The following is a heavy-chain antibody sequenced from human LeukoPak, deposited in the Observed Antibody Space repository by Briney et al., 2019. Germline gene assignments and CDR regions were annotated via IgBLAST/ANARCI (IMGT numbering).Heavy chain of an antibody. J-gene: IGHJ4*02. V-gene: IGHV1-3*01. D-gene: IGHD5-24*01. Sequence: ASVTVSCKTSGYIFTPHHIHWMRQAPEQGLELLGWVSAANNPEYSQKFQGRVVITRDASATTSYLELNSLRSEDTAIYYCAMSVEMPPIPSFDFWGQGTLVTVSS. CDR2: VSAANNP. CDR3: AMSVEMPPIPSFDF. CDR1: GYIFTPHH.